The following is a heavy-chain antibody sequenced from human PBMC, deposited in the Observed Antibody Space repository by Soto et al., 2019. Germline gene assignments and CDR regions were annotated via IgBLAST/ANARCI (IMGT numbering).Heavy chain of an antibody. V-gene: IGHV1-24*01. CDR3: ATPPIHCSSTSCYNPWYFDL. D-gene: IGHD2-2*02. J-gene: IGHJ2*01. Sequence: ASVKVSCKVSGYTLTELSMHWVRQAPGRGLEWMGGFDPEDGEAIYAQKCQGRVTMTEDTSTDTAYMELSSLRSEDTAVYYCATPPIHCSSTSCYNPWYFDLWGRGTLVTVSS. CDR1: GYTLTELS. CDR2: FDPEDGEA.